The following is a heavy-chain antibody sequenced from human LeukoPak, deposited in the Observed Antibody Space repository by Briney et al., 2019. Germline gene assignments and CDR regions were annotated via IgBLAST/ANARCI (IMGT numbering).Heavy chain of an antibody. Sequence: GGSLRLSCAASGFTVISNYMTWVRQAPGKGLEWVSVIYAGGSTYYADSVKGRFTISRDNSKNTLSLQMNSLRAEDTAVYYCARVPGPYCSSTDCYELDFWGQGTLVTVSS. CDR2: IYAGGST. D-gene: IGHD2-2*01. CDR1: GFTVISNY. V-gene: IGHV3-53*01. J-gene: IGHJ4*02. CDR3: ARVPGPYCSSTDCYELDF.